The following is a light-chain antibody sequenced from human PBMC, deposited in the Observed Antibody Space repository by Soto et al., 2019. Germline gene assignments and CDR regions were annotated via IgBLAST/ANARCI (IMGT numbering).Light chain of an antibody. V-gene: IGKV3-20*01. J-gene: IGKJ1*01. CDR1: QSVSSSY. CDR3: HQYSSPPRT. Sequence: EIVLTQSPGTLSLSPGERATLSCRASQSVSSSYLAWYQQKPGQAPRLLIYGASSRATGVPDRFSGSGSGTDFTLTISRLEPEDFAVYYCHQYSSPPRTFGQGTKVEIK. CDR2: GAS.